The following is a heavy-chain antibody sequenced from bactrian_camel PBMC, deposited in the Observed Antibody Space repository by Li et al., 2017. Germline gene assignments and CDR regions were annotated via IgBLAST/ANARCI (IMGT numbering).Heavy chain of an antibody. CDR3: VSARLGGSWSAFNAFGY. J-gene: IGHJ6*01. Sequence: VESGGGLVQPGGSLRLSCATSGFTFSSYYMSWVRQAPGKGLEWVCSIDRPGTNTYYADSTKGRFTVSRDNAENTVNLQMNSLKPEDTAVYYCVSARLGGSWSAFNAFGYWSQGTQVTVS. CDR1: GFTFSSYY. V-gene: IGHV3-2*01. D-gene: IGHD6*01. CDR2: IDRPGTNT.